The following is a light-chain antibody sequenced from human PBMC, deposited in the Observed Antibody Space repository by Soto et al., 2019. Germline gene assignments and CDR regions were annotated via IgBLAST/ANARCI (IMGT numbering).Light chain of an antibody. CDR2: YMS. Sequence: IELTQSPSTLSSSPGETSTLSCRASQYVXSRFGWYEHKPGQAPRPLXDYMSKRATGSPARLSGSGSGTDFTRTISSLQPDDCANYYCQHAKIVIGTFGQGTKVDIK. V-gene: IGKV3-11*01. CDR3: QHAKIVIGT. J-gene: IGKJ1*01. CDR1: QYVXSR.